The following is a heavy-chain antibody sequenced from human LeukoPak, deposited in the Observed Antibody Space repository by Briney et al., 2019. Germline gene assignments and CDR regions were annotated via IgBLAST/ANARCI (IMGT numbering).Heavy chain of an antibody. V-gene: IGHV1-18*01. CDR1: GYTFTSYG. D-gene: IGHD6-13*01. CDR3: ARARGGSSWYRGDYYYYMDV. J-gene: IGHJ6*03. Sequence: ASVKVSCKASGYTFTSYGIRWVRQAPGQGLEWMGWISPYNGNTNYEQKFQDRVTMTTDTSTSTGYMELRSLKSDDTAVYYCARARGGSSWYRGDYYYYMDVWGKGTTVTISS. CDR2: ISPYNGNT.